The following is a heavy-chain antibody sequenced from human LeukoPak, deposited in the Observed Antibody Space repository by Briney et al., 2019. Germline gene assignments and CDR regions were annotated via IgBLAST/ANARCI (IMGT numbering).Heavy chain of an antibody. CDR2: ISGSAGTT. Sequence: PGGSLRLSCTGSGFAFDNTVMSWIRQAPGEGLEWVSAISGSAGTTYYAASVKGRFTISRDNAKNIMSLQMESLRVDDTAKYFCAKVDGIAYGYVPLPIYFDLWGQGAQVTVSS. J-gene: IGHJ4*02. V-gene: IGHV3-23*01. D-gene: IGHD2-15*01. CDR1: GFAFDNTV. CDR3: AKVDGIAYGYVPLPIYFDL.